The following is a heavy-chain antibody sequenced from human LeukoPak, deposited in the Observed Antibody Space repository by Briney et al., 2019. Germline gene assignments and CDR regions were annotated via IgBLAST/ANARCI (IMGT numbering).Heavy chain of an antibody. J-gene: IGHJ4*02. CDR1: GYTFTSYY. V-gene: IGHV1-46*01. Sequence: ASVKVSCKASGYTFTSYYMHWVRRAPGQGLEWMGLIITSAGSTTYAQNFQGRVTLTRDTSTSTVYMEMSSLRSEDTAVYYCARVEGLTAPVPDWSQGPLVPVPP. D-gene: IGHD5-18*01. CDR3: ARVEGLTAPVPD. CDR2: IITSAGST.